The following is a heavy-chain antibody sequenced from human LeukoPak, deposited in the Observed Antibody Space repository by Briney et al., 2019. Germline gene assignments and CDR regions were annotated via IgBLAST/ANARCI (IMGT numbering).Heavy chain of an antibody. CDR2: ISGSGGST. V-gene: IGHV3-23*01. J-gene: IGHJ3*02. CDR1: GFTFSSYG. CDR3: ARDSPFEWAIFGDSFDI. D-gene: IGHD3-3*01. Sequence: GGSLRLSCAASGFTFSSYGMSWVRQAPGKGLEWVSAISGSGGSTYYADSVKGRFTISRDNSKNTLYLQMNSLRAEDTAVYYCARDSPFEWAIFGDSFDIWGQGTVVAVSS.